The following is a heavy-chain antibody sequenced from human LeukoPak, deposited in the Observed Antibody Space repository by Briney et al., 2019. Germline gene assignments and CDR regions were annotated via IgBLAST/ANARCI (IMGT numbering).Heavy chain of an antibody. CDR2: ISYDGSNK. Sequence: PGRSLRLSCAASGFTFSSYGMHWVRQAPGKGLEWVAVISYDGSNKYYADSVKGRFTISRDNSKNTLYLQMNSLRAEDTAVYYCAKGERGYSYGPLGYYGMDVWGQGTTVTVSS. CDR3: AKGERGYSYGPLGYYGMDV. J-gene: IGHJ6*02. D-gene: IGHD5-18*01. V-gene: IGHV3-30*18. CDR1: GFTFSSYG.